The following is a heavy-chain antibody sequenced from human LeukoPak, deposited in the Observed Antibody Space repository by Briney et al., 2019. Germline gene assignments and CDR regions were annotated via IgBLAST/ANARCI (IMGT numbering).Heavy chain of an antibody. Sequence: ASVKVSCKASGGIFSSYAISWVRQAPGQGLEWMGGIIPIFGTANYAQKFQGRVTITADESTSTAYMELSSLRSEDTAVYYCARDSDGSRITMVRGVIHWFDPWGQGTLVTVSS. D-gene: IGHD3-10*01. V-gene: IGHV1-69*13. CDR3: ARDSDGSRITMVRGVIHWFDP. CDR2: IIPIFGTA. CDR1: GGIFSSYA. J-gene: IGHJ5*02.